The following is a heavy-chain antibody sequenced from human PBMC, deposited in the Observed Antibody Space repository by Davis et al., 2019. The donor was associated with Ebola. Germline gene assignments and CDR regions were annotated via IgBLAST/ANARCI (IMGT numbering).Heavy chain of an antibody. V-gene: IGHV3-33*01. CDR1: GFTFSSYG. CDR2: IWYDGSNK. J-gene: IGHJ6*04. Sequence: GESLKISCAASGFTFSSYGMHWVRQAPGKGLEWVAVIWYDGSNKYHADSVKGRFTISRDNSKHTLYLQMNSLRAEDTAVYYCARDGFPYGMDVWGKGTTVTVSS. D-gene: IGHD3-10*01. CDR3: ARDGFPYGMDV.